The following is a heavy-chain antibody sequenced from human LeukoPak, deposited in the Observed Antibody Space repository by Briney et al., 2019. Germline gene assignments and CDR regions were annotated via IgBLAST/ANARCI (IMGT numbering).Heavy chain of an antibody. CDR1: GFTFSDYA. CDR3: ARVQGDSLLWFGELGYFDY. D-gene: IGHD3-10*01. Sequence: GTSLRLSCAAAGFTFSDYAMHWVRQAPGKGLEWVAILSDGGSSKYYADSVKGRFTISSDNAKNTLYLQMNSLRSEDTAVYYCARVQGDSLLWFGELGYFDYWGQGTLVTVSS. CDR2: LSDGGSSK. V-gene: IGHV3-30*04. J-gene: IGHJ4*02.